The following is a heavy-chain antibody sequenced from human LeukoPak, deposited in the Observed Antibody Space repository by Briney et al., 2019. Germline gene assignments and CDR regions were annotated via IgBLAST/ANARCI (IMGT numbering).Heavy chain of an antibody. CDR3: ARGLGVVTAQSEQPKSRYFDL. D-gene: IGHD2-21*02. J-gene: IGHJ2*01. Sequence: ASVKVSCKASGYTFISYGISWVRQAPGQGLEWMGWISGYNGNTNYAQNLQGRVTMTTDTSTSTAYMELRSLRSDDTLVYYCARGLGVVTAQSEQPKSRYFDLWGRGTQVTVSS. V-gene: IGHV1-18*01. CDR1: GYTFISYG. CDR2: ISGYNGNT.